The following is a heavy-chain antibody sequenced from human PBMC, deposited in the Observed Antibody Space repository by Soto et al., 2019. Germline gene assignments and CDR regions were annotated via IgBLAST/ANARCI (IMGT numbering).Heavy chain of an antibody. CDR1: GGSISSYY. CDR2: IYYSGST. J-gene: IGHJ4*02. Sequence: NPSETLSLTCTVSGGSISSYYWSWIRQPPGKGLEWIGYIYYSGSTNYNPSLKSRVTISVDTSKNQFSLKLSSVTAADTAVYYCALQGITMIVVAGGFDYWGQGTLVTVSS. V-gene: IGHV4-59*08. D-gene: IGHD3-22*01. CDR3: ALQGITMIVVAGGFDY.